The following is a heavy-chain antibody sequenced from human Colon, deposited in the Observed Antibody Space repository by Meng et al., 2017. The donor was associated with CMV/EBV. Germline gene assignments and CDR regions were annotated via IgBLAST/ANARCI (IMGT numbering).Heavy chain of an antibody. D-gene: IGHD6-19*01. CDR1: GISVSGNY. J-gene: IGHJ6*02. CDR3: ARDGWLNYASGIDF. CDR2: IYSTGRT. Sequence: GESLKISCVVSGISVSGNYMTWVRQAPGKGLEWLSVIYSTGRTFYADSAKGRFTISRDNSKNTVYLQMNHLRVEDTAVYYCARDGWLNYASGIDFWGQGTMVTVSS. V-gene: IGHV3-66*03.